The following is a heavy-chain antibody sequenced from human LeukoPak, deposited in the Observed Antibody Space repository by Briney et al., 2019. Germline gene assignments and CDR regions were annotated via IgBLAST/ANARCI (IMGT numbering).Heavy chain of an antibody. D-gene: IGHD4-17*01. J-gene: IGHJ3*02. CDR2: ITGSGRGT. V-gene: IGHV3-23*01. CDR3: SKDPNGDYVGAFDM. CDR1: GLTFSNYA. Sequence: PGGSLRLSCTASGLTFSNYATTWVRQAPGKGLEWVSSITGSGRGTYYADSVKGRFSVSRDNSQNTVFLHMNSLRADDTASYYCSKDPNGDYVGAFDMWGPGTMVTVSS.